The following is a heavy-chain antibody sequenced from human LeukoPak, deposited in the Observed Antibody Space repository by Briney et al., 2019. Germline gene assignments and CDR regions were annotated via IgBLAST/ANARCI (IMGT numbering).Heavy chain of an antibody. CDR2: MKPNSGNT. J-gene: IGHJ5*02. CDR1: GYTFTTYD. Sequence: ASVKVSCKASGYTFTTYDINWVRQATGQGLEWMGWMKPNSGNTGYTQKFQGRVTMTRNTSISTAYMELSSLRPEDTAVYYCARGRGSGHKENWFDPWGQGTLVTVSS. CDR3: ARGRGSGHKENWFDP. V-gene: IGHV1-8*01. D-gene: IGHD6-19*01.